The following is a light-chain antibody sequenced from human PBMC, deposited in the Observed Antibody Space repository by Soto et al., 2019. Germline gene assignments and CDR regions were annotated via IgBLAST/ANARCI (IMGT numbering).Light chain of an antibody. V-gene: IGKV3-20*01. Sequence: EIVLTQSPGTLSLSPGERDTLSCRASQTVLNNYLTWYQQKPGQAPRRLIFGASIRATGIPDRFSGSGSGTDFTLTISRLEPEDFAVYYCQQYGRSPYTFGQGTKVDIK. J-gene: IGKJ2*01. CDR1: QTVLNNY. CDR3: QQYGRSPYT. CDR2: GAS.